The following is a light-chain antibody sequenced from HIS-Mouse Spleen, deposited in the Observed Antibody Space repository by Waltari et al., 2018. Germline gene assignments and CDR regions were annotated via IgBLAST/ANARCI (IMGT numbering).Light chain of an antibody. CDR2: DVS. V-gene: IGLV2-14*03. CDR1: SSDVGGYNY. J-gene: IGLJ1*01. Sequence: QSALTQPASVSGSPGQSITLSCTGTSSDVGGYNYVSWYQQHPGKAPKLMPYDVSNRPSGVSNRFSGSKSGNTASLTISGLQAEDEADYYCSSYTSSSTYYVFGTGTKVTVL. CDR3: SSYTSSSTYYV.